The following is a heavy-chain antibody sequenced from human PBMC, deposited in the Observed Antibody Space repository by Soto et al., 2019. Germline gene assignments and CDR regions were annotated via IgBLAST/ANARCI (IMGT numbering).Heavy chain of an antibody. CDR1: GFSLSTSGMC. J-gene: IGHJ4*02. CDR3: ARLWGNYDSSGYYFDE. V-gene: IGHV2-70*01. D-gene: IGHD3-22*01. CDR2: IDWDDDK. Sequence: GSGPTLVNPTQTLTLTCTFSGFSLSTSGMCVSWIRQPPGKALEWLALIDWDDDKYYSTSLKTRLTISKDTSKNQVVLTMTNMDPVDTATYYCARLWGNYDSSGYYFDEWGQGTLVTVSS.